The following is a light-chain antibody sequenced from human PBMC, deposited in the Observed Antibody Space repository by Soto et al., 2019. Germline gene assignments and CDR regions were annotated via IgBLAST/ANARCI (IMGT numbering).Light chain of an antibody. J-gene: IGKJ4*01. CDR2: YGS. CDR1: QGIRNH. Sequence: IVMTQSPATLSVSPGERVTFSRRASQGIRNHLAWYQHKPGQAPRLLISYGSAGATGIPARFSGSGSGTEFTLTINSLQSEDFAVYYCQQFYTWPVTFGGGTKVEIK. CDR3: QQFYTWPVT. V-gene: IGKV3-15*01.